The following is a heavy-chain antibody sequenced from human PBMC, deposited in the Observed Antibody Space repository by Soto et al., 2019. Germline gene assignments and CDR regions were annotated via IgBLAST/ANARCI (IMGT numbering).Heavy chain of an antibody. V-gene: IGHV3-23*01. Sequence: EVQLLESGGGLVQPGGSLRLSCAASGFTFSSYAMSWVRQAPGKGLEWVSAISGSGGSTYYADSVKGRFTISGDNSKNTLYLQMNSLRAEDTAVYYCAKVRDYDILTGSYYFDYWGQGTLVTVSS. CDR1: GFTFSSYA. D-gene: IGHD3-9*01. J-gene: IGHJ4*02. CDR3: AKVRDYDILTGSYYFDY. CDR2: ISGSGGST.